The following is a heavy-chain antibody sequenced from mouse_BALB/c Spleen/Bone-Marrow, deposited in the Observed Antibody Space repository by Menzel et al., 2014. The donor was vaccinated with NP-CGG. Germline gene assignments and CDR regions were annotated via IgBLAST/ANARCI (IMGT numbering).Heavy chain of an antibody. CDR3: ARYRLGTYFDD. V-gene: IGHV14-3*02. D-gene: IGHD2-14*01. J-gene: IGHJ2*01. CDR1: GFNIKDTY. CDR2: IDPANGNT. Sequence: VQLQQSWAELVKPGASVKLSCTASGFNIKDTYMHWVKQRPEQGLEWIGRIDPANGNTKYDPKFQGKATITADTSSNTAYLQLSSLTSEDTAVYYCARYRLGTYFDDWGQGTALTVSS.